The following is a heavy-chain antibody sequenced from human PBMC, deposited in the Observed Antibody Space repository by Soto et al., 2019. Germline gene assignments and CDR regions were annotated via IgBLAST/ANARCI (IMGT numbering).Heavy chain of an antibody. CDR1: GDTFGSYA. CDR3: ARNLRYFGSGSFFRGMDV. Sequence: QVLLVQSGAEVKKPGSSVKVSCKTSGDTFGSYAISWVRQAPGQGLEWMGGIIPFIRASNYAQKFQGRVTITADESTTTVHLDLSSLRFGDTAVYYCARNLRYFGSGSFFRGMDVWGQGTTVTVSS. CDR2: IIPFIRAS. D-gene: IGHD3-10*01. J-gene: IGHJ6*02. V-gene: IGHV1-69*01.